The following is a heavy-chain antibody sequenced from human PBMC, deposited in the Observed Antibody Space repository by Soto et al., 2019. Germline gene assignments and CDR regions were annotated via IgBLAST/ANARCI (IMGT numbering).Heavy chain of an antibody. J-gene: IGHJ6*02. D-gene: IGHD6-13*01. CDR1: GYTFTSYY. V-gene: IGHV1-46*01. CDR2: INPSGGST. CDR3: ARGEEQQTYGMDV. Sequence: QVQLVQSGAEVKKPGASVKVSCKASGYTFTSYYMHWVRQAPGQGLEWMGIINPSGGSTSYAQKYQGRVTMTRDPSASTVYMELSSLRSEDTAVYYCARGEEQQTYGMDVWGQGTTVTVSS.